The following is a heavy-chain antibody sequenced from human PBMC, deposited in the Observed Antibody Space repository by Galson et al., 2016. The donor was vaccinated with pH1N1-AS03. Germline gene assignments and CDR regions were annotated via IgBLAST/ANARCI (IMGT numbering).Heavy chain of an antibody. CDR1: GFSFSSYG. CDR3: VKGGGYSHGFLEYYFDS. Sequence: SLRLSCAASGFSFSSYGMHWVRQSPGKGLEWVAFIRYDESIKNYGDSVKGRFSISRDNPTNTVYLEMNTLRPEDTAVYYCVKGGGYSHGFLEYYFDSWGQGTLVTVSS. D-gene: IGHD3-10*01. J-gene: IGHJ4*02. V-gene: IGHV3-30*02. CDR2: IRYDESIK.